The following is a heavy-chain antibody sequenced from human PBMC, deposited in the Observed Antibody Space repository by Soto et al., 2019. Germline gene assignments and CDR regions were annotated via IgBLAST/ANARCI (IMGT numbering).Heavy chain of an antibody. CDR1: GFTFSSYA. CDR3: AKVDGSGYDSPWYFDL. D-gene: IGHD5-12*01. CDR2: TSGSGGST. J-gene: IGHJ2*01. Sequence: EVQLLESGGGLVQPGGSLRLSCAASGFTFSSYAMSWVRQAPGKGLEWVSATSGSGGSTYYADSVKGRFTISRDNSKNTLYLQMNCLRAEDTAVYYCAKVDGSGYDSPWYFDLWGRGTLVTVSS. V-gene: IGHV3-23*01.